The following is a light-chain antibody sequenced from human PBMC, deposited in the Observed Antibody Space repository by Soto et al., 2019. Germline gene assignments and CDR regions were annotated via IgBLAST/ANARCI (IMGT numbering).Light chain of an antibody. J-gene: IGKJ3*01. CDR2: AVS. CDR1: QDIRNH. Sequence: AIQMTQSPASLSASVGERVTITCRASQDIRNHLAWYQQKPGKAPKLLVYAVSTLQSGVPSRFSGSGFGTDFTLTISSLQPEDFATYYCLQDHNYLTFGPGTKVDF. CDR3: LQDHNYLT. V-gene: IGKV1-6*01.